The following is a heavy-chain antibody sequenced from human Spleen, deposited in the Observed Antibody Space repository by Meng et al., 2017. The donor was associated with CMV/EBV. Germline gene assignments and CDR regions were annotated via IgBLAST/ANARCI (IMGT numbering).Heavy chain of an antibody. Sequence: ASVKVSCKVSGYNIIELSMQWVRQAPGKGLEWMGGFDPEDGETIFAQKFQGRVRLTEDTSTNTAYMELRSLTSADTAAYYCVTDDLCSGGYCSVGYWGQGVLVTVSS. CDR3: VTDDLCSGGYCSVGY. J-gene: IGHJ4*02. CDR2: FDPEDGET. CDR1: GYNIIELS. V-gene: IGHV1-24*01. D-gene: IGHD2-15*01.